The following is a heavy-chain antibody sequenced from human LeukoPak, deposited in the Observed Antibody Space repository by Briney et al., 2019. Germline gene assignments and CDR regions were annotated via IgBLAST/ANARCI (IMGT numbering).Heavy chain of an antibody. Sequence: GGSLRLSCTASGFNVNNNYMSWVRQVPGKGLEWVSVIFGGGGTYYADSVKGRFTISRDNSKNTLYLQMNSLRVEDTAIYYCARDHSALASYPNPWGQGTLVTVSS. V-gene: IGHV3-66*01. CDR1: GFNVNNNY. D-gene: IGHD3-10*01. J-gene: IGHJ5*02. CDR3: ARDHSALASYPNP. CDR2: IFGGGGT.